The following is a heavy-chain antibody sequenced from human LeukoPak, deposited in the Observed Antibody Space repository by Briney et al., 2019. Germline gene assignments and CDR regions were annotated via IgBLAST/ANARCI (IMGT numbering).Heavy chain of an antibody. CDR1: GFSFTNYW. CDR3: VSQQVVPH. CDR2: VKEDGTTK. Sequence: GGSLRLSCAASGFSFTNYWMSWVRQAPGKGLEWVANVKEDGTTKQYGDSVKGRFTISRDNAKNSLYLQMDSLRAEDTAVYYCVSQQVVPHWGQGTLVSVPS. J-gene: IGHJ4*02. D-gene: IGHD6-13*01. V-gene: IGHV3-7*01.